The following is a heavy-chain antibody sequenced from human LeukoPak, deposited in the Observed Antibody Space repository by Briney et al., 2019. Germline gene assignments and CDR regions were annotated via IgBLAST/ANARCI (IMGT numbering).Heavy chain of an antibody. CDR2: ISTGSTYI. D-gene: IGHD1-26*01. CDR1: GFTFNSYT. V-gene: IGHV3-21*01. J-gene: IGHJ4*02. Sequence: GGSLRLSCAASGFTFNSYTMTWVRPAPGKGLEWVSSISTGSTYIYYADSVKGRFTISRDNAKNSLYLQMNSLRAEDTAVYYCARDGASLGAQFDYWGQGTLVTVSS. CDR3: ARDGASLGAQFDY.